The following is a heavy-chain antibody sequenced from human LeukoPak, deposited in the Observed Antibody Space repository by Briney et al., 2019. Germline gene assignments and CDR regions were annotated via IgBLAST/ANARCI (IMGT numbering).Heavy chain of an antibody. D-gene: IGHD2-21*02. CDR3: ARVEYCGGNCYLYYYYGMDV. V-gene: IGHV3-7*01. Sequence: PGGSLRLSCAASGFTFSSYWMSWVRQAPVKGLEWVANIKQDGSEKYYVDSVKGRFTISRDNAKNSLYLQMNSLRAEDTAVYYCARVEYCGGNCYLYYYYGMDVWGQGTTVTVSS. J-gene: IGHJ6*02. CDR1: GFTFSSYW. CDR2: IKQDGSEK.